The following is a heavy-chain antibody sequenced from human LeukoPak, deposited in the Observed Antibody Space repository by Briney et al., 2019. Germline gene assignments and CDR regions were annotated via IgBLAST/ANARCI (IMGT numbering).Heavy chain of an antibody. J-gene: IGHJ4*02. V-gene: IGHV4-59*01. CDR1: GGSISSYY. Sequence: PSETLSLTCTVSGGSISSYYWSWIRQPPGKGLEWIGYIYYSGSTNYNPSLKSRVTISVDTSKNQFSLKLSSVTAADTAVYYCARADPVGNFDYWGQGTLVTVSS. D-gene: IGHD6-13*01. CDR3: ARADPVGNFDY. CDR2: IYYSGST.